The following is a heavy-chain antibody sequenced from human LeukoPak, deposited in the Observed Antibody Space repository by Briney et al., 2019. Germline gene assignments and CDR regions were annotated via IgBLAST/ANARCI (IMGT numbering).Heavy chain of an antibody. D-gene: IGHD3-16*02. J-gene: IGHJ4*02. V-gene: IGHV3-23*01. Sequence: GGSLRLSCAASGFTFSSYAMSWVRQAPGKGLEWVSAISGSGGSTYYADSVKGRFTISRDNSKNTLYLQMNSLRAEDTAVYYCAKVYDDYVSGSYRFNDYWGQGTLVTVSS. CDR2: ISGSGGST. CDR3: AKVYDDYVSGSYRFNDY. CDR1: GFTFSSYA.